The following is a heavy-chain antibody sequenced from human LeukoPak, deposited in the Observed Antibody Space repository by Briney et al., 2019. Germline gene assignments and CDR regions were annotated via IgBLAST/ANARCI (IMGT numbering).Heavy chain of an antibody. D-gene: IGHD5-12*01. J-gene: IGHJ6*02. V-gene: IGHV1-8*01. CDR1: GYTFTSYD. Sequence: ASVKVSCKASGYTFTSYDINWVRQATGQGLEWMGWMNPNSGNTGYAQKFQGRVTMTRNTSMSTAYMELSSLRSEDTAVYYCASGLIVAAMQYYYYGMDVWGQGTTVTVSS. CDR2: MNPNSGNT. CDR3: ASGLIVAAMQYYYYGMDV.